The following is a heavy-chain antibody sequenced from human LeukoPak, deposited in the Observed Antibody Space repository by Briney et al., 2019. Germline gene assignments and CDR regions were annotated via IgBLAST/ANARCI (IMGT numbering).Heavy chain of an antibody. V-gene: IGHV3-30*18. CDR2: MSYDGSNK. D-gene: IGHD6-19*01. CDR1: GFTFSTYG. Sequence: PGGSLRLSCAASGFTFSTYGMHWVRQAPGKGLEWVTLMSYDGSNKYYADSVKGRFTISRDNSKNTLYLQMDSLRVEDTAVYYCAKDRWAVAGFDYWGQGTLVTVSS. J-gene: IGHJ4*02. CDR3: AKDRWAVAGFDY.